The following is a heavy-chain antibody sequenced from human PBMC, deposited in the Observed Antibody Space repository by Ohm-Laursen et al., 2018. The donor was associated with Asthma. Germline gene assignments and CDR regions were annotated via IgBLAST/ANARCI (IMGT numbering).Heavy chain of an antibody. J-gene: IGHJ4*02. V-gene: IGHV3-15*01. D-gene: IGHD3-9*01. CDR3: AKDPMYGYDILGQDYFDY. Sequence: SLRLSCAASGFTFSNAWMSWVRQAPGKGLEWVGRIKSKTDGGTTDYAAPVKGRFTISRDDSKNTLYLQMNSLKTEDTAVYYCAKDPMYGYDILGQDYFDYWGQGTLVTVSS. CDR1: GFTFSNAW. CDR2: IKSKTDGGTT.